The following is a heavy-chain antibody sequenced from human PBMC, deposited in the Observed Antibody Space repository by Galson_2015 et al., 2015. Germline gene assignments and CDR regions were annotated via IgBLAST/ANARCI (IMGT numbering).Heavy chain of an antibody. CDR3: ARDYRYGGYEDY. V-gene: IGHV4-61*01. J-gene: IGHJ4*02. Sequence: LSLTCTVSGGSVSSGSYYWSWLRQPPGKGLEWIGYIYYSGSTNYNPSLKSRVTISVDTSKNQFSLKLSSVTAADTAVYYCARDYRYGGYEDYWGQGTLVTVSS. CDR2: IYYSGST. D-gene: IGHD5-12*01. CDR1: GGSVSSGSYY.